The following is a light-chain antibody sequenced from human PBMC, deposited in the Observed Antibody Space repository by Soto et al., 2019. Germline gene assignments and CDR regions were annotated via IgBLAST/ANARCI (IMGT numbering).Light chain of an antibody. CDR3: QQSLGIPYT. J-gene: IGKJ2*01. CDR2: AAS. Sequence: DIQMTQSPSSLSASVGDRVTITCRASQSITGYLNWYQQKPGKAPKLLIYAASSLQSGVPSRFSGSGSGTDFTPTISSLQRDDFATYFCQQSLGIPYTFGQGTRLETK. CDR1: QSITGY. V-gene: IGKV1-39*01.